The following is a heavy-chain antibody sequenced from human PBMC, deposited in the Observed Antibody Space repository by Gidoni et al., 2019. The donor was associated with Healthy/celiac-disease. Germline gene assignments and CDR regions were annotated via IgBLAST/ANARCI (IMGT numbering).Heavy chain of an antibody. CDR3: ARAEWELLYPGYFDL. CDR2: IYHSGST. CDR1: GYSISSGYY. V-gene: IGHV4-38-2*01. J-gene: IGHJ2*01. Sequence: QVQLQESGPGLVKPSETLSLTCAVSGYSISSGYYWGWIRQPPGKGLEWIGSIYHSGSTYYNPSLKSRVTISVDTSKNQFSLKLSSVTAADTAVYYCARAEWELLYPGYFDLWGRGTLVTVSS. D-gene: IGHD1-26*01.